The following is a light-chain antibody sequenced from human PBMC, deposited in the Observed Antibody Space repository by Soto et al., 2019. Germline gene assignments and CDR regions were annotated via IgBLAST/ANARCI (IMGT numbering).Light chain of an antibody. CDR3: VQYYSYPHT. J-gene: IGKJ1*01. Sequence: ALRMPQSPSSFSAYTGDRVTITCRASQGISSYLAWYQQKPGQAPKLLIYAASTLQSGVPSRFSASGSGTYFTLTISCLQSEDFATYDCVQYYSYPHTCGQGTKVEIK. CDR1: QGISSY. V-gene: IGKV1-8*01. CDR2: AAS.